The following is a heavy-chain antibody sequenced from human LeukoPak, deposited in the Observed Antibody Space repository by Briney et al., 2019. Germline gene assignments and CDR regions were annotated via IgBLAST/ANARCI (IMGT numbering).Heavy chain of an antibody. CDR3: AGEGGSYRRLDY. D-gene: IGHD3-16*02. V-gene: IGHV4-4*02. J-gene: IGHJ4*02. Sequence: TGTLSLTCDVSGDSISQTNYWTWGRQPPGGGVECSGEVNLQGGTNYNPSLLRRAPISVDTSANHVSVQMPSVTAARTAVYYCAGEGGSYRRLDYSGQGTLVTVSS. CDR1: GDSISQTNY. CDR2: VNLQGGT.